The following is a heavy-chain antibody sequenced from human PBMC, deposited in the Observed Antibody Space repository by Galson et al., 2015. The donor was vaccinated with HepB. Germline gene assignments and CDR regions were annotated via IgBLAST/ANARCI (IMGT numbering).Heavy chain of an antibody. CDR3: ARDTVLDAFDI. CDR1: GFTFSSYW. CDR2: INSDGSST. V-gene: IGHV3-74*01. Sequence: SLRLSCASSGFTFSSYWMHWVRQAPGKGLVWVSRINSDGSSTSYADSVKGRFTISRDNAKNTLYLQMNSLRAEDTAVYYCARDTVLDAFDIWGQGTMVTVSS. D-gene: IGHD4-17*01. J-gene: IGHJ3*02.